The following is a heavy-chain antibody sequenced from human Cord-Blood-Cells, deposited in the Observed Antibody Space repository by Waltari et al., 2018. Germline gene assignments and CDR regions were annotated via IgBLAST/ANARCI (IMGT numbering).Heavy chain of an antibody. D-gene: IGHD4-17*01. J-gene: IGHJ6*02. CDR3: ARSIRLPTVTTYYYYYGMDV. CDR2: INSVGSST. CDR1: GFTVSSYG. V-gene: IGHV3-74*01. Sequence: EVQLVESGGGVVQPGGSLRLSCAASGFTVSSYGMHCVREAPGKGLVWVSRINSVGSSTSYAESEKGRFTISRDNAKKTLYLQMNSLRAEDTAVYYCARSIRLPTVTTYYYYYGMDVWGQGTTVTVSS.